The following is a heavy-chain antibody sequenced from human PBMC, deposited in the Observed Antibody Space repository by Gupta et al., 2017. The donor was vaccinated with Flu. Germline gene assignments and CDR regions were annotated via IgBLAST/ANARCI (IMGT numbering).Heavy chain of an antibody. CDR2: ISDEGSNK. V-gene: IGHV3-30*18. J-gene: IGHJ5*02. CDR3: AKVGLELLGWFDP. Sequence: QVQLVESGGGVVQPGRSLRLSCAASAFTFSSYGLHWVRQAPGKGLEWVAVISDEGSNKYYADSVKGRFTISRDNSKNTLYLQMNSLRAEDTAVYYCAKVGLELLGWFDPWGQGTLVTVSS. D-gene: IGHD1-7*01. CDR1: AFTFSSYG.